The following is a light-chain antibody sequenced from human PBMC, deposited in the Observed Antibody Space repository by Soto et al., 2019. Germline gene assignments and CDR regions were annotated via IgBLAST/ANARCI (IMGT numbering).Light chain of an antibody. CDR3: SSFTSSSTVV. CDR1: SSDVGGYNY. Sequence: QSVLTQPASVSGSRGQSITISCSGSSSDVGGYNYVSWYKHHPGRAPKLLIFEVSNRPSGMSHRFSGSKSGNTASLTISGLQAEDEADYYCSSFTSSSTVVFGGGTKLTVL. V-gene: IGLV2-14*01. J-gene: IGLJ2*01. CDR2: EVS.